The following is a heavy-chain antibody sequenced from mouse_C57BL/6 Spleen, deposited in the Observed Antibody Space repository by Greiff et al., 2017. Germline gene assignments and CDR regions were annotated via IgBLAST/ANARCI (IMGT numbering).Heavy chain of an antibody. V-gene: IGHV1-80*01. Sequence: VKLQESGAELVKPGASVKISCKASGYAFSSYWMNWVKQRPGKGLEWIGQIYPGDGDTNYNGKFKGKATLTADKSSSTAYMQLSSLTSEDSAVYFCARRVYGSSYYFDYWGQGTTLTVSS. J-gene: IGHJ2*01. CDR1: GYAFSSYW. CDR2: IYPGDGDT. CDR3: ARRVYGSSYYFDY. D-gene: IGHD1-1*01.